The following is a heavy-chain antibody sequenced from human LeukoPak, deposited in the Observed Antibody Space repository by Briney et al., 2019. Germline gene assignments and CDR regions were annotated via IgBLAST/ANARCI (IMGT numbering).Heavy chain of an antibody. Sequence: EASVNVSSKASGYTFTIYYMHWVRQAPGQGLEWMGIINPSGGSTSYAQKFQGRVTMTRDTSTSTVYMELSSLRSEDTAVYYCARDRGTGTDGWLEDYWGQGTLVTVSS. V-gene: IGHV1-46*01. D-gene: IGHD1-1*01. CDR1: GYTFTIYY. CDR3: ARDRGTGTDGWLEDY. CDR2: INPSGGST. J-gene: IGHJ4*02.